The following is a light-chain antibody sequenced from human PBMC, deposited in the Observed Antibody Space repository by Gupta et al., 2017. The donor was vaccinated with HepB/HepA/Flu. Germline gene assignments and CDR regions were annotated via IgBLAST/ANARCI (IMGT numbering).Light chain of an antibody. CDR1: RSDIGSKT. J-gene: IGLJ3*02. V-gene: IGLV1-44*01. Sequence: QSVLTQPPSASGTPGQRVTISCSSSRSDIGSKTVHWYQQLPGAAPKLLIYNNTQRPSGVPDRFSGTKYGTSASLAISGLQAEDEADYYCAAGHGGRIRWAFGGGTRLTVL. CDR3: AAGHGGRIRWA. CDR2: NNT.